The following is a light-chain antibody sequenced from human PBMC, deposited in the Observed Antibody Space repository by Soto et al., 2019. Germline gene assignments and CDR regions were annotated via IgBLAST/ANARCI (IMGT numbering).Light chain of an antibody. Sequence: DIVMTQSPDSLAVSLGERATINCKSSQSVLYSPNNKNSLAWYQQKPGQPPKLFIYWASIRESGVPDRFSGNGSWTDFTLTISSLQAEDVAVYYCQQYYRTPPTFGQGTKVEIK. CDR2: WAS. CDR3: QQYYRTPPT. J-gene: IGKJ1*01. CDR1: QSVLYSPNNKNS. V-gene: IGKV4-1*01.